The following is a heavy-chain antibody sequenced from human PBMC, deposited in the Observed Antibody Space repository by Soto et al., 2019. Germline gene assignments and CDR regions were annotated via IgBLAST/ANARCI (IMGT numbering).Heavy chain of an antibody. CDR3: AKGEAYYGSGSYSRSHFDY. CDR1: GFTFDDYA. Sequence: GGSLRLSCAASGFTFDDYAMHWVRQAPGKGLEWVSGISWNSGSIGYADSVKGRFTISRDNAKNSLYLQMNSLRAEDTALYYCAKGEAYYGSGSYSRSHFDYWGQGTLVTVSS. V-gene: IGHV3-9*01. D-gene: IGHD3-10*01. J-gene: IGHJ4*02. CDR2: ISWNSGSI.